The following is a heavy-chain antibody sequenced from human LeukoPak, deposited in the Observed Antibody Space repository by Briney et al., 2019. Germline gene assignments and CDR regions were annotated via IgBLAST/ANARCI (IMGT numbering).Heavy chain of an antibody. CDR1: GGSISSYY. Sequence: SETLSLTCTASGGSISSYYWSWIRQPPGKGLEWIGYIYYSGSTNCNPSLKSRVTISVDTSKNQFSLKLSSVTAADTAVYYCARGATYYDSSGYYYHAFDIWGQGTMVTVSS. J-gene: IGHJ3*02. CDR3: ARGATYYDSSGYYYHAFDI. D-gene: IGHD3-22*01. V-gene: IGHV4-59*01. CDR2: IYYSGST.